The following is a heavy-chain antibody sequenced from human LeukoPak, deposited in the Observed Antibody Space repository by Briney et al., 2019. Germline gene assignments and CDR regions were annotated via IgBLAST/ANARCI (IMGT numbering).Heavy chain of an antibody. CDR3: ARDPNYYGSGSPDY. V-gene: IGHV3-74*01. D-gene: IGHD3-10*01. Sequence: RINSDGSSTSYADSVKGRFTISRDNAKNTLYLQMNSLRAEDTAVYYCARDPNYYGSGSPDYWGQGTLVTVSS. CDR2: INSDGSST. J-gene: IGHJ4*02.